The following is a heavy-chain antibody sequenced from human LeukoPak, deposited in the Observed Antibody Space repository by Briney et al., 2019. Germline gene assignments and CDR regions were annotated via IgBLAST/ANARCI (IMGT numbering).Heavy chain of an antibody. CDR1: GFTFSSYW. V-gene: IGHV3-74*01. J-gene: IGHJ4*02. CDR2: INNDGSAR. CDR3: GRGGPQDYYCFER. Sequence: PGGSLRLSCAASGFTFSSYWMHWVRQAPGKGLEWVSRINNDGSARIYADSVRGRFTLSRDNAENTLYLEMNSLRVEDTAVFFCGRGGPQDYYCFERWGQGTLVTVSS. D-gene: IGHD1-26*01.